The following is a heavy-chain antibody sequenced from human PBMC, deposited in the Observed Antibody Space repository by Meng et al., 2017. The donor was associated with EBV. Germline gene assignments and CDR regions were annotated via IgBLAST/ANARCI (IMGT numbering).Heavy chain of an antibody. V-gene: IGHV1-3*01. Sequence: PLVRSGAGVKNPGASVKVSCKASGYAFTSYILHWVRQAPGQRLEWMGWINVGVGYTKYSQKFQGRVTISSDTSAATGYMELSSLRSEDTAVYYCVRGPPVGVPGPGDYWGQGTLVTVSS. CDR3: VRGPPVGVPGPGDY. D-gene: IGHD2-21*01. J-gene: IGHJ4*02. CDR1: GYAFTSYI. CDR2: INVGVGYT.